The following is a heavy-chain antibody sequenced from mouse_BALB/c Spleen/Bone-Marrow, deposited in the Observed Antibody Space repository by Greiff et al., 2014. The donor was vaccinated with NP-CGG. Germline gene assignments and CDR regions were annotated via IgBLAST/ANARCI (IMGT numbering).Heavy chain of an antibody. V-gene: IGHV1S29*02. CDR1: GYTFTDYN. J-gene: IGHJ1*01. D-gene: IGHD2-10*02. CDR2: IYPYNGGT. CDR3: ARSYGNWYFDV. Sequence: VQLQQPGPELVKPGASVKISCKASGYTFTDYNMHWVRQSHGKSLEWIGYIYPYNGGTGYNQKFKSKATLTVDNSSSTAYMELRSLTSKDSAVYYCARSYGNWYFDVWGAGTTVTVSS.